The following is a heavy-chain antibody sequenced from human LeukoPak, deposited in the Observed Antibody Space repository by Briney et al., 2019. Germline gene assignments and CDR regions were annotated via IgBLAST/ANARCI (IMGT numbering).Heavy chain of an antibody. V-gene: IGHV4-61*02. Sequence: PSETLSLTCTVSGGSISSGSYYWSWIRQPAGKGLEWIGRIYTSGSTNYNPSLKSRVTISVDTSKNQFSLKLSSVTAADTAVYYCARGRVGANSFDYWGQGTLVTVSS. CDR3: ARGRVGANSFDY. D-gene: IGHD1-26*01. CDR2: IYTSGST. J-gene: IGHJ4*02. CDR1: GGSISSGSYY.